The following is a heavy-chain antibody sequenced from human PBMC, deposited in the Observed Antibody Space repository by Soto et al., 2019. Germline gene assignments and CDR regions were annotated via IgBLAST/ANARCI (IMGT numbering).Heavy chain of an antibody. CDR3: ARDSLDYGDYPYNWFDP. Sequence: QVQLVESGGGVVQPGRYLRLSCAASGFTFSSYAMHWVRQAPGKGLEWVAVISYDGSNKYYADSVKGRFTISRDNSKNTLYLQMNSLRAEDTAVYYCARDSLDYGDYPYNWFDPWGQGTLVTVSS. CDR2: ISYDGSNK. D-gene: IGHD4-17*01. V-gene: IGHV3-30-3*01. CDR1: GFTFSSYA. J-gene: IGHJ5*02.